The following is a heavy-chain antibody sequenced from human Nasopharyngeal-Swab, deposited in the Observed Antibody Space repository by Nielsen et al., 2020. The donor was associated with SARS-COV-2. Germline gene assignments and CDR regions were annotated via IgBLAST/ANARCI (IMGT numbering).Heavy chain of an antibody. CDR2: INSDGSST. D-gene: IGHD4-17*01. V-gene: IGHV3-74*01. Sequence: GRSLRLSCAASGFTFSSYWMHWVRQAPGKGLVWVSRINSDGSSTSYADSVKGRFTISRDNAKNTLYLQMNSLRAEDTAVYYCAIISHDYGDFFDYWGQGTLVTVSS. CDR1: GFTFSSYW. CDR3: AIISHDYGDFFDY. J-gene: IGHJ4*02.